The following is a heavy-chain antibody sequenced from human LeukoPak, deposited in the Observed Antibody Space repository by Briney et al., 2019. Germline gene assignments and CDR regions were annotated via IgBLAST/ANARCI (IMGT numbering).Heavy chain of an antibody. CDR3: ARGGESGYPYYYYYYYMDV. CDR1: GFTVSSNY. CDR2: IYSGGST. D-gene: IGHD3-22*01. V-gene: IGHV3-66*02. Sequence: GGSLRLSCAASGFTVSSNYMSWVRQAPGKGLEWVSVIYSGGSTYYADSVKGRFTISRDNSKNTLYPQMNSLRAEDTAVYYCARGGESGYPYYYYYYYMDVWGKGTTVTVSS. J-gene: IGHJ6*03.